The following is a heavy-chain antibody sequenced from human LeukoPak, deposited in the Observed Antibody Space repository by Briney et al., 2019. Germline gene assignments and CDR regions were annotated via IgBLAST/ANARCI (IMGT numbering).Heavy chain of an antibody. D-gene: IGHD4-17*01. CDR2: INPNSGGT. CDR3: ARDSIPDRLVYGDYKFYFDF. J-gene: IGHJ4*02. CDR1: GYTFSDYY. Sequence: ASVKVSCKASGYTFSDYYIHWVRQAPGQELEWMGWINPNSGGTNYAQKFQGRVTMTRDTSINTAYMELRSLRSDDTAVYYCARDSIPDRLVYGDYKFYFDFWGQGTLVTVSS. V-gene: IGHV1-2*02.